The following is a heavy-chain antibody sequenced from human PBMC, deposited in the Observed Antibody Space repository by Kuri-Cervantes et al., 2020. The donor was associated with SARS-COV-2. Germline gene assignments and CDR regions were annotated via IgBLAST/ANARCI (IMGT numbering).Heavy chain of an antibody. J-gene: IGHJ4*02. CDR3: AKGMASAGTGGGFDY. D-gene: IGHD6-13*01. CDR1: GFTFTSYA. V-gene: IGHV3-23*01. Sequence: GESLKISCAASGFTFTSYAMSWVRQAPGKGLEWASAISGSGGSTFYADSVKGRFTISRDKSNNTLYLQMNSLRAEDTAVYYCAKGMASAGTGGGFDYWGQGTLVTVSS. CDR2: ISGSGGST.